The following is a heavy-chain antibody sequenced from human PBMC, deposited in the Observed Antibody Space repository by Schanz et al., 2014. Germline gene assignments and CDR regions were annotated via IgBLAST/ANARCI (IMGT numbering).Heavy chain of an antibody. J-gene: IGHJ4*02. CDR3: AKDRSWDYDSSGYFDY. D-gene: IGHD3-22*01. V-gene: IGHV3-23*04. Sequence: EVQLVESGGGLVKPGGSLRLSCAASGFTFTNYAMSWVRQAPGKGLEWVSAISGGGGTTYYADSVKGRFTISRDNSKNTLYLQMNSLRAEDTAVYYCAKDRSWDYDSSGYFDYWGQGTLVTVSS. CDR2: ISGGGGTT. CDR1: GFTFTNYA.